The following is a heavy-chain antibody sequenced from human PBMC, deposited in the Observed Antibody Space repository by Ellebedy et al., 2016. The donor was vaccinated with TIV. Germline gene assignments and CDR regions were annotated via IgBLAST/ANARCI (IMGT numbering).Heavy chain of an antibody. CDR2: IWHDGDTE. CDR3: AIGVAYDFSSGLVTQGGFDF. Sequence: GESLKISXAGSKLAVSGNYMSWVRQAPGKGLEWVAMIWHDGDTEYYADSVEGRFIVSRDNYKNTVYLEMNSLRGEDTAVYYCAIGVAYDFSSGLVTQGGFDFWGQGTLVTVSP. D-gene: IGHD3-3*01. V-gene: IGHV3-33*08. CDR1: KLAVSGNY. J-gene: IGHJ4*02.